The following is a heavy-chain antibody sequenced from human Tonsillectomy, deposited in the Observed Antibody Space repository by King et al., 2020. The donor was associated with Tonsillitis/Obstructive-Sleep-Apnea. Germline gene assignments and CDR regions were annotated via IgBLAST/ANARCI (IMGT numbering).Heavy chain of an antibody. D-gene: IGHD6-19*01. CDR3: ARGTDYIPVAGD. V-gene: IGHV1-2*06. CDR2: INPNSGGT. Sequence: QLVQSGAEVKKPGASVKVSCRASGYTFTGYYMHWVRQAPGQGLEWMGRINPNSGGTNYAQKFQGRVTMTRDTSISTAYMEVTRLRSDDTAVYYCARGTDYIPVAGDWGQGTLVTVSS. CDR1: GYTFTGYY. J-gene: IGHJ4*02.